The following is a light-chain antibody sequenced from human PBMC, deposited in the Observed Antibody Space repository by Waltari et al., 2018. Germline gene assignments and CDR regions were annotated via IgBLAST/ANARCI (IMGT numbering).Light chain of an antibody. J-gene: IGKJ1*01. Sequence: EIVLTQSPGPLSLSPGESATLPCRTSQSVTRALAWYQQKPGQAPRLLIYGASNRATGIPDSFSGSGSGTDFSLTISSLEPEDFAVYYCQHYLRLPVTFGQGTKVEVK. V-gene: IGKV3-20*01. CDR2: GAS. CDR1: QSVTRA. CDR3: QHYLRLPVT.